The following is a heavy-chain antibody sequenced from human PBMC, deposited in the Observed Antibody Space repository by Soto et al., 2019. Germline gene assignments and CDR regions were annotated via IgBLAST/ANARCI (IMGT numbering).Heavy chain of an antibody. D-gene: IGHD3-16*01. Sequence: QVQLVESGGGVVQPGRSLRLSCAASGFTFSSYGMHWVRQAPGKGLEWVAVISYDGSYKYYADSVKGRFTISRGNSKNTLYLQMNSLRAEDTAVYYCAKWNGGFDYWGQGTLVTVSS. CDR3: AKWNGGFDY. J-gene: IGHJ4*02. CDR2: ISYDGSYK. V-gene: IGHV3-30*18. CDR1: GFTFSSYG.